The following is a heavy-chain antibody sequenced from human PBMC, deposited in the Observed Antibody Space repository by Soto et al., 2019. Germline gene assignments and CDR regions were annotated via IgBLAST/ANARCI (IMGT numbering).Heavy chain of an antibody. J-gene: IGHJ4*02. CDR3: AGDMGGYYFDPNDY. Sequence: ALVSSNASSCTFTSYGISCVVQPPARNGQGLGWITDNNVNKNYAQKFQGRVTMTTDTSTTTAYMELRSLRTDDTTVYYCAGDMGGYYFDPNDYWGQGTLVTVSS. CDR1: SCTFTSYG. V-gene: IGHV1-18*04. CDR2: ITDNNVNK. D-gene: IGHD3-22*01.